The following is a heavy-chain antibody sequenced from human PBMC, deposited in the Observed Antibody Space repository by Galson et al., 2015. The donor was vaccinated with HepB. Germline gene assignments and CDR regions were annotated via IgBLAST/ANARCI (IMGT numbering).Heavy chain of an antibody. D-gene: IGHD5-18*01. CDR2: ISYDGSNK. V-gene: IGHV3-30*04. CDR1: GFTFSSYA. J-gene: IGHJ4*02. Sequence: SLRLSCAASGFTFSSYAMHWVRQAPGKGLEWVAVISYDGSNKYYADSVKGRFTISRDNSKNTLYLQMNSLRAEDTAVYYCARDLAAMLYFDYWGQGTLVTVSS. CDR3: ARDLAAMLYFDY.